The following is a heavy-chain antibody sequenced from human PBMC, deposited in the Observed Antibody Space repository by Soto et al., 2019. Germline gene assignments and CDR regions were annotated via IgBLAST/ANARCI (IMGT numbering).Heavy chain of an antibody. CDR2: IYYSGST. D-gene: IGHD3-10*01. Sequence: TLSLTCTVSGGSISSGGYYWSWIRQHPGKGLEWIGYIYYSGSTYYNPSLKSRVTISVDTSKNQFSLKLTSVTAADTAVYYCATRTDYYYGSGSLGGMDVWGQGTTVTVS. CDR3: ATRTDYYYGSGSLGGMDV. CDR1: GGSISSGGYY. V-gene: IGHV4-31*03. J-gene: IGHJ6*02.